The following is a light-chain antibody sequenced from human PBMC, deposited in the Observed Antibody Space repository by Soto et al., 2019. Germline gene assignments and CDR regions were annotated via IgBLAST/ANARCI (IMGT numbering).Light chain of an antibody. CDR2: DAS. V-gene: IGKV1-5*01. CDR1: QSISSW. CDR3: QQYNSYPWT. J-gene: IGKJ1*01. Sequence: DIQMTQSPSTLSASVGDRVTITCRASQSISSWLAWYQQKPGKAPKLLIYDASSLESGVPSRFSGSGSGTEFTLTISSVQPDDFATYYCQQYNSYPWTVGQGTKVEIK.